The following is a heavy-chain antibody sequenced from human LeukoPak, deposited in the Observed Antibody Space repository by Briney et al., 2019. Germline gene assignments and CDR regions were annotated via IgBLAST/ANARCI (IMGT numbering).Heavy chain of an antibody. J-gene: IGHJ6*04. Sequence: SETLSLTCAVSGDSISSGVYSWSWIRRPPGKGLEWIGDIYHSGSTHYNPSLKSRLTISLDTSKNHFSLSLSSVTAADTAVYYCARSLWLGESLDWGKGTTVIVSS. D-gene: IGHD3-10*01. CDR1: GDSISSGVYS. V-gene: IGHV4-30-2*01. CDR3: ARSLWLGESLD. CDR2: IYHSGST.